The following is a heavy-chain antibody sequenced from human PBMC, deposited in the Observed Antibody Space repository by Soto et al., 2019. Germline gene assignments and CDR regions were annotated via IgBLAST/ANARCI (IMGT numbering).Heavy chain of an antibody. CDR2: IWYDGSNK. V-gene: IGHV3-33*01. D-gene: IGHD5-12*01. CDR3: AREPSGYPSNYCYGMDG. Sequence: QVQLVESGGGVVQPGRSLRLSCAASGFTFSSYGMHWVRQAPGKGLEWGAVIWYDGSNKYYADSVKGRFTISRDNSKNTLYLQMNSLRAEDTAVYYCAREPSGYPSNYCYGMDGWGQGTTVTVSS. J-gene: IGHJ6*02. CDR1: GFTFSSYG.